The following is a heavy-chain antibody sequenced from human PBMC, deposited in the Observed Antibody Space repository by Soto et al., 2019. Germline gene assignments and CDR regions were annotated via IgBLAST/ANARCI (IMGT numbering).Heavy chain of an antibody. J-gene: IGHJ6*03. CDR1: GGSISSYY. CDR2: INHSGST. CDR3: ARGRSSSWYINYYYYYMDV. D-gene: IGHD6-13*01. V-gene: IGHV4-34*01. Sequence: PSETLSLTCTVSGGSISSYYWSWIRQPPGKGLEWIGEINHSGSTNYNPSLKSRVTISVDTSKNQFSLKLSSVTAADTAVYYCARGRSSSWYINYYYYYMDVWGKGTTVTVSS.